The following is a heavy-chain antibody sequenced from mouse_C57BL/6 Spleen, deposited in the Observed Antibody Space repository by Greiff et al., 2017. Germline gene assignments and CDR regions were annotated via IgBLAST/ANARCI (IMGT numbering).Heavy chain of an antibody. V-gene: IGHV1-59*01. CDR1: GYTFTSYW. CDR2: IDPSDSYT. D-gene: IGHD1-1*01. J-gene: IGHJ3*01. CDR3: ARGVVATKAWFAY. Sequence: VQLQQPGAELVRPGTSVKLSCKASGYTFTSYWMHWVKQRPGQGLEWIGVIDPSDSYTNYNQKFKGKATLTVDTSSSTAYMQLSSLTSEDSAVYYCARGVVATKAWFAYWGQGTLVTVSA.